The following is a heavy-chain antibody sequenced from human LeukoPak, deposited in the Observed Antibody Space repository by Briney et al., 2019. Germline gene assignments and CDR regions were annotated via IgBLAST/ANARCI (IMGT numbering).Heavy chain of an antibody. D-gene: IGHD3-22*01. CDR3: ATYSSLNRREFQY. Sequence: GGSLRLSCEGSGFTFSNYWMGWVRQAPGKGLQWVANIKTDGSEKYYVDSVKGRFTISRDNAKNSLYLQMNSLRAEDTAVYYCATYSSLNRREFQYWGQGTLLNVSS. CDR1: GFTFSNYW. CDR2: IKTDGSEK. V-gene: IGHV3-7*01. J-gene: IGHJ1*01.